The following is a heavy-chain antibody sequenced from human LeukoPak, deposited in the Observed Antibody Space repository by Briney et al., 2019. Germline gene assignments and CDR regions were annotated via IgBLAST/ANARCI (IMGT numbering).Heavy chain of an antibody. CDR2: IYYSGST. Sequence: SETLSLTCTVSGGSISSSSYYWGWIRQPPGKGLEWIGSIYYSGSTYYNPSLKSRVTISVDTSKNQFSLKLSSVTAADTAVYYCARVVEVDIVATILPRIVVVVAATKQNWFDPWGQGTLVTVSS. V-gene: IGHV4-39*01. D-gene: IGHD2-15*01. CDR1: GGSISSSSYY. CDR3: ARVVEVDIVATILPRIVVVVAATKQNWFDP. J-gene: IGHJ5*02.